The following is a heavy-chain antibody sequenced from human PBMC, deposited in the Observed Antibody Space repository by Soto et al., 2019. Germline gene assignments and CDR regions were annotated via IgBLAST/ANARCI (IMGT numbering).Heavy chain of an antibody. D-gene: IGHD3-16*02. CDR2: IYYSGST. CDR3: ARPGYSRLGELSN. J-gene: IGHJ4*02. CDR1: GGSISSSSYY. V-gene: IGHV4-39*01. Sequence: PSETLSLTCTVSGGSISSSSYYWGWIRQPPGKGLEWIGSIYYSGSTYYNPSLKSRVTISVDTSKNQFSLKLSSVTAADTAVYYGARPGYSRLGELSNWGQGTLVTVSS.